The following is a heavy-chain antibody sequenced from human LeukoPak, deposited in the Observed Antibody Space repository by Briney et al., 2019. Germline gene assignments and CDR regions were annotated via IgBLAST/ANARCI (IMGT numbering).Heavy chain of an antibody. Sequence: SETLSLTCTVSGGSISSHYWSWIRQPPGKGLEWIGYIYYSGSTNYNPSLKSRVTISVDTSKNQFSLKLSSVTAADTAVYYCARWGQYYYDSSGYNDYWSQGTLVTVSS. J-gene: IGHJ4*02. V-gene: IGHV4-59*11. CDR3: ARWGQYYYDSSGYNDY. CDR1: GGSISSHY. D-gene: IGHD3-22*01. CDR2: IYYSGST.